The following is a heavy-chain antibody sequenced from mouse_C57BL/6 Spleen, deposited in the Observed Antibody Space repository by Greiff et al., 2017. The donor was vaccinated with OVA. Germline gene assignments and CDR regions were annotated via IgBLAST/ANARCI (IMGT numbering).Heavy chain of an antibody. CDR2: INPSSGYT. D-gene: IGHD1-1*01. Sequence: QVQLKESGAELAKPGASVKLSCKASGYTFTSYWMHWVKQRPGQGLEWIGYINPSSGYTKYNQKFKDKATLTADKSSSTAYMQLSSLTYEDSAVYYCARVTTVVPYYFDYWGQGTTLTVSS. J-gene: IGHJ2*01. V-gene: IGHV1-7*01. CDR1: GYTFTSYW. CDR3: ARVTTVVPYYFDY.